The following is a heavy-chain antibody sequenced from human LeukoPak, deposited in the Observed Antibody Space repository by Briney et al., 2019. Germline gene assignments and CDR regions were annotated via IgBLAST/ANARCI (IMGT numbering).Heavy chain of an antibody. CDR3: ARQTVAGTFFDY. D-gene: IGHD6-19*01. J-gene: IGHJ4*02. V-gene: IGHV3-48*03. Sequence: GGSLRLSCAASGFAFSSYEMSWVRQAPGKGLEWVSYISSSGSTINYADSVKGRFTISRDNAENSLYLQMNSLRAEDTAVYYCARQTVAGTFFDYWGQGTLVTVSS. CDR1: GFAFSSYE. CDR2: ISSSGSTI.